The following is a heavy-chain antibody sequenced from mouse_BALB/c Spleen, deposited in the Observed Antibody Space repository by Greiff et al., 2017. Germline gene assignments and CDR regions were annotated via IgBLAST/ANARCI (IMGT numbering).Heavy chain of an antibody. CDR2: ISGGGST. J-gene: IGHJ2*01. D-gene: IGHD5-1*01. CDR1: GFTFSSYA. CDR3: ARGPGYLYYFDY. Sequence: EVQLVESGGGLVKPGGSLKLSCAASGFTFSSYAMSWVRQTPEKRLEWVASISGGGSTYYPDSVKGRITISRDNTRNILYLQMSSLRSEDTAMYYCARGPGYLYYFDYWGQGTTLTVSS. V-gene: IGHV5-6-5*01.